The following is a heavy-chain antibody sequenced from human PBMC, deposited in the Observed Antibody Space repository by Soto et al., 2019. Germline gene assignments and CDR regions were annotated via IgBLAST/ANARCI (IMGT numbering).Heavy chain of an antibody. V-gene: IGHV4-59*01. Sequence: SETLSLTCAVYGGSFSSYYWSWIRQPPGKGLEWIGYIYYSGSTNYNPSLKSRVTISVDTSKNQFSLKLSSVTAADTAVYYCARGYCSGGSCGLFDYWGQGTLVTVSS. CDR3: ARGYCSGGSCGLFDY. CDR1: GGSFSSYY. D-gene: IGHD2-15*01. CDR2: IYYSGST. J-gene: IGHJ4*02.